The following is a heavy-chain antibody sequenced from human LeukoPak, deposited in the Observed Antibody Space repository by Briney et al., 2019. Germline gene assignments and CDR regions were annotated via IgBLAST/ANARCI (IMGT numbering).Heavy chain of an antibody. CDR2: ISAYNGNT. CDR3: ARPVGSSSWYLSAFDI. V-gene: IGHV1-18*01. CDR1: GYTFTSYG. J-gene: IGHJ3*02. Sequence: ASVKVSCKASGYTFTSYGISWVRQAPGQGLEWMGWISAYNGNTNYAQKLQGRVTMTTDTSTSTADMELRSLRSDDTAVYYCARPVGSSSWYLSAFDIWGQGTMVTVSS. D-gene: IGHD6-13*01.